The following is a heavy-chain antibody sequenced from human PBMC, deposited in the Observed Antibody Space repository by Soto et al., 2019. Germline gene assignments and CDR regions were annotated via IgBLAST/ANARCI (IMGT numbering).Heavy chain of an antibody. D-gene: IGHD3-16*02. J-gene: IGHJ4*02. CDR1: GGSISSSSYY. CDR2: IYYSGST. CDR3: ATYDYVWGSYRYGYFDY. Sequence: SETLSLTCTVSGGSISSSSYYWGWIRQPPGKGLEWIGSIYYSGSTYYNPSLKSRVTISVDTSKNQFSLKLSSVTAADTAVYYCATYDYVWGSYRYGYFDYWGQGTLVTVSS. V-gene: IGHV4-39*01.